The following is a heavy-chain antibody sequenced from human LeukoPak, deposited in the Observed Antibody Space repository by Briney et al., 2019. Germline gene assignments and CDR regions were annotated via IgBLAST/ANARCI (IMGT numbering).Heavy chain of an antibody. CDR1: GFTFSTYS. Sequence: GGSLRLSCAASGFTFSTYSLNWVRQAPGKGLQWVSSISSSSSYIYCADSVKGRFTISRDNAKNSLYLQMNSLRAEDTAVYYCALSGRGGTEYFQHWGQGTLVTVSS. D-gene: IGHD3-10*01. CDR3: ALSGRGGTEYFQH. CDR2: ISSSSSYI. J-gene: IGHJ1*01. V-gene: IGHV3-21*01.